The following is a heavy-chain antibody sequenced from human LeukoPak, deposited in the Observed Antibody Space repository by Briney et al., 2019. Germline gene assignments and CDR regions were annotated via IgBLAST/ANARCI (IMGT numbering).Heavy chain of an antibody. CDR1: GFTFSSYA. CDR2: ISYDGSNK. Sequence: GASLRLSCAASGFTFSSYAMSWVRQAPGKGLEWVAVISYDGSNKYYADSVKGRFTISRDNSKNTLYLQMNSLRAEDTAVYYCAKDPGEAGIYYYLDYWGQGTLVTVSS. D-gene: IGHD3-10*01. CDR3: AKDPGEAGIYYYLDY. V-gene: IGHV3-30*18. J-gene: IGHJ4*02.